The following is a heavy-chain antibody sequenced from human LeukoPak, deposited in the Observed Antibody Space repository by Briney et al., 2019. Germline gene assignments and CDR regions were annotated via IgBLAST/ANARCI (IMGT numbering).Heavy chain of an antibody. V-gene: IGHV3-20*04. CDR3: ARSGLYYYDSSGLGY. J-gene: IGHJ4*02. Sequence: GGSLRLSCAASGFTFDDYGMSWVRQAPGKGLEWVSGINWNGGSTGYADSVKGLFTISRDNAKNSLYLQMNSLRAEDTALYYCARSGLYYYDSSGLGYWGQGTLVTVSS. CDR2: INWNGGST. D-gene: IGHD3-22*01. CDR1: GFTFDDYG.